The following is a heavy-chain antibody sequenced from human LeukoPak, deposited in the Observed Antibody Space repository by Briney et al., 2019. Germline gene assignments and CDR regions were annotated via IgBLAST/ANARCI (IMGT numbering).Heavy chain of an antibody. CDR3: ARDKDYDIFIGYRFTTLYYFDY. Sequence: GGSLRLSCAASGFTFSDYYMSWIRQAPGKWLEWVSYITSSGSTIYYADSVKGRFTISRDNAKNSLYLQMNSLRAEDTAVYYCARDKDYDIFIGYRFTTLYYFDYWGQGTLVTVSS. D-gene: IGHD3-9*01. V-gene: IGHV3-11*01. J-gene: IGHJ4*02. CDR2: ITSSGSTI. CDR1: GFTFSDYY.